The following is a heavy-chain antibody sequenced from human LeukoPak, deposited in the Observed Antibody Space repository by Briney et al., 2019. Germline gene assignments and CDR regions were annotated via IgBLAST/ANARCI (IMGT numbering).Heavy chain of an antibody. CDR1: GGSISSSSYY. V-gene: IGHV4-39*01. J-gene: IGHJ3*02. CDR3: ARPVGATNAFDI. Sequence: SETLSLTCTVSGGSISSSSYYWGWIRQPPGKGLEWIGSIYYSGSTYYNPSLKSRVTISVDTSKNQFSLKPSSVTAADTAVYYCARPVGATNAFDIWGQGTMVTVSS. D-gene: IGHD1-26*01. CDR2: IYYSGST.